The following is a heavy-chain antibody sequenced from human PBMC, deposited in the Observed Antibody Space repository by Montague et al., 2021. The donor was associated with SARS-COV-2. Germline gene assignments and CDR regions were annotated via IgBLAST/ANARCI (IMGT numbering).Heavy chain of an antibody. J-gene: IGHJ3*02. CDR1: GGSVSSTSYY. V-gene: IGHV4-39*01. CDR2: INYSGTT. D-gene: IGHD6-19*01. Sequence: SETLSLTCTVSGGSVSSTSYYWAWIRQPPGKGLEWIGNINYSGTTNYNLSRKSQVTISADTSKNQFSLKLGTVTVADTAIYYCARRDSGWWDAFDIWGQGTMVTVSS. CDR3: ARRDSGWWDAFDI.